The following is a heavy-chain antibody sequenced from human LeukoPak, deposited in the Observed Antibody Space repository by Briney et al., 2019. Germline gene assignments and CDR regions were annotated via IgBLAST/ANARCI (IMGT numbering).Heavy chain of an antibody. V-gene: IGHV4-59*12. D-gene: IGHD3-22*01. CDR1: GGSISSYY. CDR3: ARGARQLKTYYYDSSGYWARGSWFDP. CDR2: IYYSGST. Sequence: SETLSLTCTVSGGSISSYYWSWIRQPPGKGLEWIGYIYYSGSTNYNPSLKSRVTISVDTSKNQFSLKLSSVTAADTAVYYCARGARQLKTYYYDSSGYWARGSWFDPWGQGTLVTVSS. J-gene: IGHJ5*02.